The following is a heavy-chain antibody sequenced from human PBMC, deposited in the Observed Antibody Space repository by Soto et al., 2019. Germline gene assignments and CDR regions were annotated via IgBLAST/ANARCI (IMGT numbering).Heavy chain of an antibody. Sequence: ASVKVSCKASGYTFTGYYMHWVRQAPGQGLEWMGWINPNSGGTNYAQKFQGWVTMTRDTSISTAYMELSRLRSDDTAVYCCARGRRIAAAGTFSYWGQGTLVTVSS. D-gene: IGHD6-13*01. CDR1: GYTFTGYY. CDR3: ARGRRIAAAGTFSY. J-gene: IGHJ4*02. V-gene: IGHV1-2*04. CDR2: INPNSGGT.